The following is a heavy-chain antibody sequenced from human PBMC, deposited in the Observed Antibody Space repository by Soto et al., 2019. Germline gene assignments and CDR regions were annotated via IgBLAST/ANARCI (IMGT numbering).Heavy chain of an antibody. CDR2: IYYSGGT. J-gene: IGHJ5*02. CDR1: GAALSSGGYF. D-gene: IGHD6-19*01. CDR3: TREQSDDNYFDP. V-gene: IGHV4-61*08. Sequence: SETLSLTXTVSGAALSSGGYFYTWVRQPPGKGLEWLGYIYYSGGTNYNPSLKSRVTISLDKSESQFSLRLISVTAADTAVYYCTREQSDDNYFDPWGQGTLVTVSS.